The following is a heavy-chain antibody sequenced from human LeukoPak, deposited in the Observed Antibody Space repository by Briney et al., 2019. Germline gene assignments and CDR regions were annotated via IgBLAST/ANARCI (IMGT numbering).Heavy chain of an antibody. D-gene: IGHD3-10*01. J-gene: IGHJ2*01. V-gene: IGHV4-4*07. CDR1: GGSISSYY. Sequence: SETLPLTCTVSGGSISSYYWSWIRQPAGKGLEWIGRIYTSGSTNYNPSLKSRVTMSVDTSKNQFSLKLSSVTAADTAVYYCARVPGATANWYFDLWGRGTLVTVSS. CDR3: ARVPGATANWYFDL. CDR2: IYTSGST.